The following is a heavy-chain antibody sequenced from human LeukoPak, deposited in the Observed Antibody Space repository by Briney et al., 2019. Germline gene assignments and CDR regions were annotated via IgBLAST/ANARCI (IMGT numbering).Heavy chain of an antibody. Sequence: GGSLRLSCITSGFPFSSYGMHWVRQAPGKGLEWVTFVRSEETFKYYADSVKGRFTISRDNSKNTLYLQMNSLRAEDTAVYYCANLARYSSSWYSRDAFDIWGQGTMVTVSS. J-gene: IGHJ3*02. V-gene: IGHV3-30*02. CDR3: ANLARYSSSWYSRDAFDI. CDR2: VRSEETFK. D-gene: IGHD6-13*01. CDR1: GFPFSSYG.